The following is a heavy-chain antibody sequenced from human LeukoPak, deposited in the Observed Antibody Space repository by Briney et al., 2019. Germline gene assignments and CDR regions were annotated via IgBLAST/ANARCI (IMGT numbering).Heavy chain of an antibody. CDR1: GFTFSSYA. CDR2: ISSSGSTI. CDR3: ARINCSSTSCYYYYYYGMDV. V-gene: IGHV3-48*03. J-gene: IGHJ6*02. Sequence: GGSLRLSCAASGFTFSSYAMSWVRQAPGKGLEWVSYISSSGSTIYYADSVKGRFTISRDNAKNSLYLQMNSLRAEDTAVYYCARINCSSTSCYYYYYYGMDVWGQGTTVTVSS. D-gene: IGHD2-2*01.